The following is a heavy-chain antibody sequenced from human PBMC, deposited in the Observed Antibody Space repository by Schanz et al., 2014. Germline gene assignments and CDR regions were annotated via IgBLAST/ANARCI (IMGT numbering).Heavy chain of an antibody. Sequence: QVQLQQWGAGLLKPSETLSLTCAVYGGSFSGYYWNWIRQTPGKGLEWIGEINHSGNTNYNPSLKSRVTTSVDTSKTQFSLKLRSVTAADTAVYYCAREPYYYNRRAFDYWGQGSLVTVSS. CDR3: AREPYYYNRRAFDY. J-gene: IGHJ4*02. V-gene: IGHV4-34*01. CDR2: INHSGNT. D-gene: IGHD3-10*01. CDR1: GGSFSGYY.